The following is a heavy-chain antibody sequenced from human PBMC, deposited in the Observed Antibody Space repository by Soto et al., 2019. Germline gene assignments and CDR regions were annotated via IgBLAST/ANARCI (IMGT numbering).Heavy chain of an antibody. D-gene: IGHD6-13*01. CDR3: ARDSSGYERDYYDMDV. CDR1: GYTFSSYY. Sequence: ASVKVSCKASGYTFSSYYMHWVRQAPGQGLEWMGIINPSGGSTSYAQKFQGRVTVTRDTSTSTVYMELSSLRSEDTAVYYCARDSSGYERDYYDMDVWGQGTTVTVSS. J-gene: IGHJ6*02. CDR2: INPSGGST. V-gene: IGHV1-46*01.